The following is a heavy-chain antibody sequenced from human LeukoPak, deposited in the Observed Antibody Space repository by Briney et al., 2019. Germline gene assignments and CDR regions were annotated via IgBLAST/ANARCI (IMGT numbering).Heavy chain of an antibody. D-gene: IGHD3/OR15-3a*01. CDR3: ARDLRTAYMIYSRENFSWFDP. V-gene: IGHV4-61*01. Sequence: SATQSLTCTVSGGSVSSGSYYWSWIGQPPGKGLEWIGYIYYSGSTNYNPSRKSRVTISIDTSKNQFSLKLTSVTAADTAVYHCARDLRTAYMIYSRENFSWFDPWGQGALVTVSS. CDR2: IYYSGST. J-gene: IGHJ5*02. CDR1: GGSVSSGSYY.